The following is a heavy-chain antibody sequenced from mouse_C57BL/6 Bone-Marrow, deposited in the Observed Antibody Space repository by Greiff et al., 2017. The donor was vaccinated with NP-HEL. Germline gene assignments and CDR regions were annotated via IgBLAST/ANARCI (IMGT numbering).Heavy chain of an antibody. CDR3: ASVYYSNWGFAY. Sequence: DVKLVESGGGLVKPGGSLKLSCAASGFTFSSYTMSWVRQTPEKRLEWVATISDGGSYTYYPDNVKGRFTISRDNAKNNLYLQMSHLKSEDTAMYYCASVYYSNWGFAYWGQGTLVTVSA. CDR1: GFTFSSYT. J-gene: IGHJ3*01. D-gene: IGHD2-5*01. CDR2: ISDGGSYT. V-gene: IGHV5-4*03.